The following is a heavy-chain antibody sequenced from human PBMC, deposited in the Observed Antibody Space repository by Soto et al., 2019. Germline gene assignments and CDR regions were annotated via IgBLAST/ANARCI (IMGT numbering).Heavy chain of an antibody. V-gene: IGHV3-30-3*01. CDR2: ISYDGSNK. CDR1: GFTLSSYA. Sequence: GGSLRLSCAASGFTLSSYAMHWVRQAQGKGLEWVAVISYDGSNKYYADSVKGRFTISRDNSKNTLYLQMNSLRAEDTAVYYCARDRVGVPAAISGDAFDIWGQGTMVTVSS. D-gene: IGHD2-2*02. CDR3: ARDRVGVPAAISGDAFDI. J-gene: IGHJ3*02.